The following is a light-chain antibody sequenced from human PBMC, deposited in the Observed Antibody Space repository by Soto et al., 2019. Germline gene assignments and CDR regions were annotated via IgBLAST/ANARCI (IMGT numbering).Light chain of an antibody. V-gene: IGKV1-39*01. J-gene: IGKJ1*01. CDR1: QSISTY. Sequence: DIPMTQSPSSLSASVGDRVTITCRASQSISTYLNWYQHKPGKAPKVLIFTASSLQSGVPSRFSGSESGTDFTLTISTLQPEDFATYYCQQTYSIPWTFGQGTKVEIK. CDR2: TAS. CDR3: QQTYSIPWT.